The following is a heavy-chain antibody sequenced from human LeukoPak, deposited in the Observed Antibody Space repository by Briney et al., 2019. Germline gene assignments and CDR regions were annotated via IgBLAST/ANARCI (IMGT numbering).Heavy chain of an antibody. CDR1: GVSFNDYY. D-gene: IGHD4-17*01. CDR2: INHSGYT. V-gene: IGHV4-34*01. Sequence: SETLALTCAVSGVSFNDYYWSWVRQTPGKGLEWIGEINHSGYTNDSPSLKSRVTLSIDTSRKQFSLNLRSVTVADTGIYYCARMTTGYDYWGQGTLVTVSS. J-gene: IGHJ4*02. CDR3: ARMTTGYDY.